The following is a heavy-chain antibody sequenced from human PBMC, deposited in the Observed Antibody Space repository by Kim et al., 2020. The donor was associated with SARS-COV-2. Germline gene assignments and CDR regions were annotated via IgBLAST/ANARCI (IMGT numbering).Heavy chain of an antibody. J-gene: IGHJ5*02. CDR3: ARGQYSSSWYGVRGWFDP. D-gene: IGHD6-13*01. CDR2: INHSGST. Sequence: SETLSLTCAVYGGSFRGYYWSWIRQPPGKGLEWIGEINHSGSTNYNPSLKSRVTISVDTSKNQFSLKLSSVTAADTAVYYCARGQYSSSWYGVRGWFDPWGQGTLVTVSS. V-gene: IGHV4-34*01. CDR1: GGSFRGYY.